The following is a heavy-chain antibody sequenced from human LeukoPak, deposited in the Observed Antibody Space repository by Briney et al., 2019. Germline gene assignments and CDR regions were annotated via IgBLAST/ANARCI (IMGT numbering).Heavy chain of an antibody. Sequence: GGSLRLSCAASGFTFSSYSMKWVRQAPGKGLEGVSSINSSSSYIYYADSVKGRFTIPRDNAKNSLYLQMNSLRAEDTAVYYCARVGYSYGSYYFDYWGQGTLVTVSS. CDR1: GFTFSSYS. CDR3: ARVGYSYGSYYFDY. J-gene: IGHJ4*02. D-gene: IGHD5-18*01. CDR2: INSSSSYI. V-gene: IGHV3-21*01.